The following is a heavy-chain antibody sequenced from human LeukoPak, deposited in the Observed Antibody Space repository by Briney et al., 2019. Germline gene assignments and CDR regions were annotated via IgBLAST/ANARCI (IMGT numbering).Heavy chain of an antibody. V-gene: IGHV4-59*01. CDR1: GGSIRSYY. D-gene: IGHD1-26*01. Sequence: NPSETLSLTCTVSGGSIRSYYWSWIRQPPGKGLEWIGYLYYSGSTNYNPSLKSRVTISVDTSKNQFSLKLSSVTAADTAVYYCTSGSYSFYYMDVWGKGTTVTVSS. CDR3: TSGSYSFYYMDV. CDR2: LYYSGST. J-gene: IGHJ6*03.